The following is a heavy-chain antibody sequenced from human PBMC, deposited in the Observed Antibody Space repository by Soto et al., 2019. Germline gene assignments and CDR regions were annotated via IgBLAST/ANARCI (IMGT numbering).Heavy chain of an antibody. CDR1: GFIFSSYA. CDR3: ASFSSMSDGYY. CDR2: ISGSSTTI. Sequence: GGSLRLSCAASGFIFSSYAINWVRQAPGKGLEWVSYISGSSTTIYYADSVKGRFTISRDYAKSSLYLQMNSLRAQDTAMYYCASFSSMSDGYYWGQGTLVTVSS. D-gene: IGHD2-21*02. J-gene: IGHJ4*02. V-gene: IGHV3-48*01.